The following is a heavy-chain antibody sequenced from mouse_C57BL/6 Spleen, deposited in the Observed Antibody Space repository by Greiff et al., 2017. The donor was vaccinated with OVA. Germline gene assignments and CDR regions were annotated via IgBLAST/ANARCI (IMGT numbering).Heavy chain of an antibody. CDR2: INPNNGGT. J-gene: IGHJ2*01. CDR3: ARWAITITTVDY. Sequence: VQLQQSGPELVKPGASVKMSCKASVYTFTDYNMHWVKQSHGKSLEWIGYINPNNGGTSYNQKFKGKATLTVNKSSSTAYMELRSLTSEYSAVYYCARWAITITTVDYWGQGTTLTVSS. CDR1: VYTFTDYN. V-gene: IGHV1-22*01. D-gene: IGHD1-1*01.